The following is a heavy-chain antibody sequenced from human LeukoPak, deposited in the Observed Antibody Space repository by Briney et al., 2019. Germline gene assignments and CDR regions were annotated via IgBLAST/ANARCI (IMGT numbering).Heavy chain of an antibody. V-gene: IGHV1-18*01. D-gene: IGHD3-9*01. Sequence: GASVKVSCTASGYTFTSYGISWVRQAPGQGLEWMGWISAYNGNTNYAQKLQGRVTMTTDTSTSTAYMELRSLRSDDTAVYYCARAPDPNRNYDILTGYTNWFDPWGQGTLVTVSS. CDR3: ARAPDPNRNYDILTGYTNWFDP. CDR1: GYTFTSYG. CDR2: ISAYNGNT. J-gene: IGHJ5*02.